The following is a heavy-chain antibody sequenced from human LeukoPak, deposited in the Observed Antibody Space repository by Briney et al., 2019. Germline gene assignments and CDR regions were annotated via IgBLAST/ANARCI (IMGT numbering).Heavy chain of an antibody. V-gene: IGHV3-23*01. CDR1: GFTFSSYA. Sequence: GGSLRLSCAASGFTFSSYAMSWVRQAPGKGLEWVSAISGSGGSTYYADSVKGRFTISRDNSKNTPYLQMNSLRAEDTAVYYCAKDLSSGWYLGGDYYYYGMDVWGQGTTVTVSS. CDR3: AKDLSSGWYLGGDYYYYGMDV. CDR2: ISGSGGST. D-gene: IGHD6-19*01. J-gene: IGHJ6*02.